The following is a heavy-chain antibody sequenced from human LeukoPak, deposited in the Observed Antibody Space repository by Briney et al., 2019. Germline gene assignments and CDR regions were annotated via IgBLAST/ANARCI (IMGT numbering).Heavy chain of an antibody. CDR2: IYYSGST. Sequence: PSETLSLTCTVSGGSISSSSYYWGWIRQPPGKGLEWIGSIYYSGSTYYNPSLKSRVTISVDTSKNQFSLKLSSVTAADTAVYYCATSWVFTSPNAFDIWGQGTMVTVSS. V-gene: IGHV4-39*07. D-gene: IGHD3-16*01. J-gene: IGHJ3*02. CDR1: GGSISSSSYY. CDR3: ATSWVFTSPNAFDI.